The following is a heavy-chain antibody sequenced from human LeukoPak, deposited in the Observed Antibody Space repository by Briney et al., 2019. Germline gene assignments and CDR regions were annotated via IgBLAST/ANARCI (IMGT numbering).Heavy chain of an antibody. D-gene: IGHD3-22*01. J-gene: IGHJ6*02. CDR3: ARSIGYYYTMDV. CDR1: GFTLTDYY. CDR2: ISGSGRNV. V-gene: IGHV3-11*01. Sequence: GGSLILSCVAYGFTLTDYYMSWIRQAPGRGLEWVSDISGSGRNVYYGDSVKGRFTISRDNAKNSLYLQMNNLRAEDTAVYYCARSIGYYYTMDVWGQGTTVTVSS.